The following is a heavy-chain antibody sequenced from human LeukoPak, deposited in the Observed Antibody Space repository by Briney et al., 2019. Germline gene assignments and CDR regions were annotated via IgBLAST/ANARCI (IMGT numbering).Heavy chain of an antibody. J-gene: IGHJ6*03. CDR1: GGSFSTYY. V-gene: IGHV4-4*07. CDR2: IYTSGTT. Sequence: PSETLSLTCTVSGGSFSTYYWSWIRQPAGKGLEWIGHIYTSGTTNYNPSLKSRVTMSIDTSKNQFSLKLSSVTAADTAVYYCARDYFSRVYALNYYYYYMDVWGKGTTVTVSS. D-gene: IGHD2-8*01. CDR3: ARDYFSRVYALNYYYYYMDV.